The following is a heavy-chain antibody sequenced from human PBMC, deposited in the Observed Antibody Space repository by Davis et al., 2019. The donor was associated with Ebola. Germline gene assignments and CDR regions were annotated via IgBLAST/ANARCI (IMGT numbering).Heavy chain of an antibody. D-gene: IGHD5-24*01. CDR2: ISWNSGSI. J-gene: IGHJ3*02. V-gene: IGHV3-9*01. CDR3: APWRDAFDI. CDR1: GFTFDDYA. Sequence: SLKISCAASGFTFDDYAMHWVRQAPGKGLEWVSGISWNSGSIGYADSVKGRFTISRDNAKNSLYLQMNSLRAEDTALYYCAPWRDAFDIWGQGTMVTVSS.